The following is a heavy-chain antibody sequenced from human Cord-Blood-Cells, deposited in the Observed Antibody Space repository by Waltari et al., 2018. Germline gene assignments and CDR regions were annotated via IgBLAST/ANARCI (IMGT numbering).Heavy chain of an antibody. V-gene: IGHV3-53*01. J-gene: IGHJ2*01. CDR2: IYSGGST. D-gene: IGHD2-8*01. Sequence: EVQLVESGGGLIQPGGSLRLSCAASGFTVSSNYMSWVRQAPGKGLEWVSVIYSGGSTYYADSVKGRFTISRDNSKNTLYLQMNSLRAEDTAVYYCARGIRYCTNGVCYWYFDLWGRGTLVTVSS. CDR1: GFTVSSNY. CDR3: ARGIRYCTNGVCYWYFDL.